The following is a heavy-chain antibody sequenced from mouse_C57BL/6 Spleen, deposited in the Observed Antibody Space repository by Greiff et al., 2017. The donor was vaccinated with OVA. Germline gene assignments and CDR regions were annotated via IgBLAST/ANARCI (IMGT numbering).Heavy chain of an antibody. J-gene: IGHJ3*01. Sequence: VQLVESGPGLVQPSQSLSITCTVSGFPLTSYGVHWVRQSPGKGLEWLGVIWSGGSTDYNAAFISRLSISTDNSTSQAFFKMNSLQADDTAIYYCARNYYGNYVSAWFAYWGQGTLVTVSA. CDR2: IWSGGST. CDR3: ARNYYGNYVSAWFAY. D-gene: IGHD2-1*01. V-gene: IGHV2-2*01. CDR1: GFPLTSYG.